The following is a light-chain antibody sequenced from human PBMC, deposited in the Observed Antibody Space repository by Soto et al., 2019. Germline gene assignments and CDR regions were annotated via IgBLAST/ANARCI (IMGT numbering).Light chain of an antibody. V-gene: IGLV2-14*03. Sequence: QSVLTQPASVSESPGQSIAISCTGTSSDIGYYNYVSWYQQHAGKAPKLLIFDVNNRPSGISDRFSGSKSGNTASLTISGLQAEDEADYYCSSYTSRSTYVFGSGTKLTVL. CDR1: SSDIGYYNY. CDR3: SSYTSRSTYV. J-gene: IGLJ1*01. CDR2: DVN.